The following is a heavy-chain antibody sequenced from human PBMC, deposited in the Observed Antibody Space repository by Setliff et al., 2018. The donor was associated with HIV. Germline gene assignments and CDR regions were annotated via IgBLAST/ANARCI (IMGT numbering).Heavy chain of an antibody. J-gene: IGHJ6*03. Sequence: SETLSLTCTVSGGSISSGSYYWIWIRQPAGKGLEWIGHIYTSGSTNYNPSLKSRVTISVDTSKNQFSLKLSSVTAADTAVYYCARDRPSGSLYSIYYYYMDVWGKGTTVTVS. CDR2: IYTSGST. CDR1: GGSISSGSYY. CDR3: ARDRPSGSLYSIYYYYMDV. V-gene: IGHV4-61*09. D-gene: IGHD1-26*01.